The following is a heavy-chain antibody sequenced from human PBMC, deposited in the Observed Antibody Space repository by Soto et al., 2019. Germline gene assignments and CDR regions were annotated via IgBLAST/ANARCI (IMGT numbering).Heavy chain of an antibody. J-gene: IGHJ4*02. V-gene: IGHV3-30-3*01. CDR3: AREGPGGGSYQYYFDY. CDR2: ISYDGSNK. D-gene: IGHD1-26*01. CDR1: GFTFSSYA. Sequence: QVQLVESGGGVVQPGRSLRLSCAASGFTFSSYAMHWVRQAPGKGLEWVAVISYDGSNKYYADSVKGRFTISRDNSKNTLDRQMNSLRAEDTAVYYCAREGPGGGSYQYYFDYWGQGTLVTVSS.